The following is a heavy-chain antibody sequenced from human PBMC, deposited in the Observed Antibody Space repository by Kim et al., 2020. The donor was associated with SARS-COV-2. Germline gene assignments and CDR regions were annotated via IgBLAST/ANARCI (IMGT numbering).Heavy chain of an antibody. V-gene: IGHV3-9*01. J-gene: IGHJ4*02. Sequence: GGSLRLSCAASGFTFDDYAMHWVRQAPGKGLEWVSGISWNSGSIGYADSVKGRFTISRDNAKNSLYLQMNSLRAEDTALYYCAKDNYYGSGSYIDYWGQG. CDR2: ISWNSGSI. CDR1: GFTFDDYA. D-gene: IGHD3-10*01. CDR3: AKDNYYGSGSYIDY.